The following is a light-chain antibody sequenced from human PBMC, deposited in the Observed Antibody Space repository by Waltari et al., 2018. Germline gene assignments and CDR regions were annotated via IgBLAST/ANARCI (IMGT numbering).Light chain of an antibody. V-gene: IGKV3-15*01. CDR1: QSVSSN. J-gene: IGKJ5*01. Sequence: EIVLTQSPATLSVSPGERATLSCRASQSVSSNLAWYQQKPGQAPRLLIYGASTSATGIPARFSGSVSGTEFTHTISSLQSEDFAVYYCQQYNNWPRGTFGQGTRLEIK. CDR2: GAS. CDR3: QQYNNWPRGT.